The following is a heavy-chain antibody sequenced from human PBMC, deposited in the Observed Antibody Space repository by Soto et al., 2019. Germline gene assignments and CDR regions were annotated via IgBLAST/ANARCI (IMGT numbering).Heavy chain of an antibody. Sequence: GGSLRLSCAASGFTFSSYSMNWVRQAPGKGLEWVSSISSSSSYIYYADSVKGRFTISRDNAKNSLYLQMNSLRAEDTAVYYCARYLGRFGELLTHYYYYGMDVWGQGTKVTVYS. CDR3: ARYLGRFGELLTHYYYYGMDV. V-gene: IGHV3-21*01. D-gene: IGHD3-10*01. J-gene: IGHJ6*02. CDR2: ISSSSSYI. CDR1: GFTFSSYS.